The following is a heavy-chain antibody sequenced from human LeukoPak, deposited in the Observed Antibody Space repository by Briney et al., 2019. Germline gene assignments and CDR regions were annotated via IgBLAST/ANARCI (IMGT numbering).Heavy chain of an antibody. CDR1: GGTFSSYA. CDR3: ARGPTMTTVTTGPSSEYFQH. V-gene: IGHV1-69*05. Sequence: TVKVSCKAYGGTFSSYAISWVRRAPGQGLEWMGGIIPIFGTANYAQMFQGRVTISTNESTSTAYLELSSLRSEDTAVYYCARGPTMTTVTTGPSSEYFQHWGQGTLVTVSS. D-gene: IGHD4-11*01. CDR2: IIPIFGTA. J-gene: IGHJ1*01.